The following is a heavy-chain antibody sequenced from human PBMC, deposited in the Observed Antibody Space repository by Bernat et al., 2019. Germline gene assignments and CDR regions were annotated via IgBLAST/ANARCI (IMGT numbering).Heavy chain of an antibody. Sequence: EVQLVESGGGLVKPGGSLRLSCAASGFTFSSYSMNWVRQAPGKGLEWVSSISSSSSYIYYADSVKGRFTISRDNAKNSLYLQMNSLREEDTAVYYCARIPGIAVGIRLLHPFDYWGQGTLVTVSS. CDR2: ISSSSSYI. D-gene: IGHD6-19*01. CDR3: ARIPGIAVGIRLLHPFDY. J-gene: IGHJ4*02. V-gene: IGHV3-21*01. CDR1: GFTFSSYS.